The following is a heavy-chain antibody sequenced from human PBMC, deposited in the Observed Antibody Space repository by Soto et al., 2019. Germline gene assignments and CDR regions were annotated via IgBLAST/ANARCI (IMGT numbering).Heavy chain of an antibody. D-gene: IGHD2-8*01. J-gene: IGHJ4*02. V-gene: IGHV1-69*13. CDR1: GGTFSSYA. CDR3: ARGLLESSDSTGVYQEEY. Sequence: SVKVSCKASGGTFSSYAISWVRQAPGQGLEWMGGIIPIFGTANYAQKFQGRVTITADESTSTAYMELSSLRSEDTALYHCARGLLESSDSTGVYQEEYWGQGTQVTVSS. CDR2: IIPIFGTA.